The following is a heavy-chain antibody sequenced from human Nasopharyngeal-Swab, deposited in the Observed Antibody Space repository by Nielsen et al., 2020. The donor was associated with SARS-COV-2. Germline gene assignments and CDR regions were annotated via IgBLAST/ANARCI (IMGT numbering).Heavy chain of an antibody. V-gene: IGHV4-30-4*01. CDR2: IYYSGST. Sequence: WIRQPPGKGPEWIGYIYYSGSTYYNPSLKSRVTISVDTSKNQFSLKLSSVTAADTAVYYCARAVVWVGAAPSAVWGYFDYWGQGTLVTVSS. J-gene: IGHJ4*02. D-gene: IGHD2-15*01. CDR3: ARAVVWVGAAPSAVWGYFDY.